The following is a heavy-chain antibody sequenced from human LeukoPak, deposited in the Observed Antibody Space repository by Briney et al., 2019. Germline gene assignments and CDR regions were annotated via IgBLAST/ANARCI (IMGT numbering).Heavy chain of an antibody. CDR1: GFTFSNYW. J-gene: IGHJ4*02. Sequence: GGSLRLSCAASGFTFSNYWMHWVRQAPGKGLVWVSRINSDGINTSYADSVKGRFTISRDNSKNTLYLQMNSLRAEDTAVYYCAKVAVGATLSYFDYWGQGTLVTVSS. CDR2: INSDGINT. CDR3: AKVAVGATLSYFDY. V-gene: IGHV3-74*01. D-gene: IGHD1-26*01.